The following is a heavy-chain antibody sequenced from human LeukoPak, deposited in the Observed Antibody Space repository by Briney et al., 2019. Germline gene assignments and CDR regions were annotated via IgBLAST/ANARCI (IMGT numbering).Heavy chain of an antibody. J-gene: IGHJ4*02. V-gene: IGHV1-2*02. D-gene: IGHD3-3*01. CDR1: GYTSTRNY. Sequence: ASVKVSCKTSGYTSTRNYIHWVRQAPGQGPEWMGWINPNSGDTNYAQKFQGSVTMTRDTSISTAYMELTRLRFDDTAVYYCAVWAGHVNFWSGPLDYWGQGTLVTVSS. CDR2: INPNSGDT. CDR3: AVWAGHVNFWSGPLDY.